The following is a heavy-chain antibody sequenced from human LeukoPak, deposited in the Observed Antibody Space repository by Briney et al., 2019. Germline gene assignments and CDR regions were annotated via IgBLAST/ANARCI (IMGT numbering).Heavy chain of an antibody. J-gene: IGHJ4*02. CDR1: GFTFSSYA. CDR3: GRWFPRWGIDY. Sequence: GRSLRLSCAASGFTFSSYAMHWVRQAPGKGLEWLSYISSSGNTIYYADSVKGRFTISRDNAKNSLYLQMNSLRAEDTAVYYCGRWFPRWGIDYWGQGTLVTVSS. V-gene: IGHV3-48*03. CDR2: ISSSGNTI. D-gene: IGHD3-10*01.